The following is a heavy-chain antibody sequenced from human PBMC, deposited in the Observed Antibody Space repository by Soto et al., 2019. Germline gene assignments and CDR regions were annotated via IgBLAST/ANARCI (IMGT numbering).Heavy chain of an antibody. CDR2: INPRGGST. CDR3: ARGGGFSPYYSNLDV. D-gene: IGHD2-21*01. Sequence: GASVKVSCKASGYTLNTYYMHWVRQAPGQGPEWMGIINPRGGSTTYAQNFQDRVTMTRDTSSSTVYMELSSLRSEDTAVYYCARGGGFSPYYSNLDVWGQGTTVTVSS. J-gene: IGHJ6*02. V-gene: IGHV1-46*02. CDR1: GYTLNTYY.